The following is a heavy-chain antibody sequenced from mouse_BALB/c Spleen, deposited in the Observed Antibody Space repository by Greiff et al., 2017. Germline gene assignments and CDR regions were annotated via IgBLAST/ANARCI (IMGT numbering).Heavy chain of an antibody. J-gene: IGHJ4*01. V-gene: IGHV5-17*02. D-gene: IGHD4-1*01. Sequence: EVQGVESGGGLVQPGGSRKLSCAASGFTFSSFGMHWVRQAPEKGLEWVAYISSGSSTIYYADTVKGRFTISRDNPKNTLFLQMTSLRSEDTAMYYCARSLTGTHFYAMDYWGQGTSVTVSS. CDR2: ISSGSSTI. CDR1: GFTFSSFG. CDR3: ARSLTGTHFYAMDY.